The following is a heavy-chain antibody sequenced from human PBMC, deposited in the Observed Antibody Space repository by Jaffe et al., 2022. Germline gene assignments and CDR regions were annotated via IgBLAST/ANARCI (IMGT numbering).Heavy chain of an antibody. CDR1: GFAFSSYW. J-gene: IGHJ3*02. Sequence: EVQLVESGGGLVQPGGSLRLSCAASGFAFSSYWMHWVRQAPGKGLIWVSRINGDGSSTNYADSVKGRFTISRDNAKNTLYLQMTSLRAEDMAVYYCVAGVFDIWGQGTMVTVSS. D-gene: IGHD5-12*01. V-gene: IGHV3-74*01. CDR3: VAGVFDI. CDR2: INGDGSST.